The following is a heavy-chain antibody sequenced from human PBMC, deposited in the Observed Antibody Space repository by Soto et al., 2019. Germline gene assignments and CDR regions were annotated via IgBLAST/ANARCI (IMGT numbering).Heavy chain of an antibody. CDR3: AARGYSYGPDAYYYYYMDV. CDR2: IVVGSGNT. J-gene: IGHJ6*03. V-gene: IGHV1-58*01. Sequence: SVKVSCKASGFTFTSSAVQWVRQARGQRLEWKGWIVVGSGNTNYAQKFQERVTITRDMSTSTAYMELSSLRSEDTAVYYCAARGYSYGPDAYYYYYMDVWGKGTTVTVSS. D-gene: IGHD5-18*01. CDR1: GFTFTSSA.